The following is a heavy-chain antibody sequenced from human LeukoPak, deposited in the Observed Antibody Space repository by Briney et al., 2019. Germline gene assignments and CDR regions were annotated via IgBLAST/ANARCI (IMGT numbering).Heavy chain of an antibody. CDR3: ARERPWLHPDFDY. V-gene: IGHV3-21*01. D-gene: IGHD5-12*01. CDR1: GFTFSSYS. CDR2: ISSSSSYI. J-gene: IGHJ4*02. Sequence: GGSLRLSCAASGFTFSSYSMNWVRQAPGKGLEWVSSISSSSSYIYYADSVKGRFTISRDNAKNSLYLQMNSLRAEDTAVYYCARERPWLHPDFDYWGQGTLVTVSS.